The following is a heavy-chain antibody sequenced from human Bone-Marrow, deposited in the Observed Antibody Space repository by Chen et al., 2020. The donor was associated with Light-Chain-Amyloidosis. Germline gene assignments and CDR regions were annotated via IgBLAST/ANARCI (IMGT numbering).Heavy chain of an antibody. V-gene: IGHV5-51*01. J-gene: IGHJ4*02. D-gene: IGHD5-12*01. CDR2: IYPDDSDA. Sequence: IGWVRQMPGKGLEWMGVIYPDDSDARYSPSFEGQVTISADKSITTAYLQWRSLKASDTAMYYCARRRGGYNFDYWGQGTLVTVSS. CDR3: ARRRGGYNFDY.